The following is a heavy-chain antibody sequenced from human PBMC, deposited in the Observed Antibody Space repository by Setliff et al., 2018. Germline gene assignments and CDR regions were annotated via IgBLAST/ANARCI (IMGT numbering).Heavy chain of an antibody. V-gene: IGHV4-39*01. CDR1: GGYIGGTSYY. CDR2: IHFRGTT. D-gene: IGHD6-19*01. J-gene: IGHJ4*02. Sequence: SETLSLTCIVSGGYIGGTSYYWGWIRQPPGKGLEWIGSIHFRGTTYYNPSHNSQVTISVDTSKNQFSLNLNSVTAADTAVYYCARVGVTSGWAYWGLGTLVTVSS. CDR3: ARVGVTSGWAY.